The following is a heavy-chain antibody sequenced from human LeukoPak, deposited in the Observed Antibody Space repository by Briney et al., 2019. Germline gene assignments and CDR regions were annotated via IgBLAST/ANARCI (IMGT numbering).Heavy chain of an antibody. CDR1: GYTFTSYD. Sequence: GASVKVSCTXSGYTFTSYDINWIRQATGQGPEWMGWMNPNSGNTGYAQTFQGRVTINRNTSISTAYMELRSLTSEDTAVYYCAGGLRLCSGGACYGGYAYWGQGTLVTVSS. D-gene: IGHD2-15*01. V-gene: IGHV1-8*02. CDR2: MNPNSGNT. CDR3: AGGLRLCSGGACYGGYAY. J-gene: IGHJ4*02.